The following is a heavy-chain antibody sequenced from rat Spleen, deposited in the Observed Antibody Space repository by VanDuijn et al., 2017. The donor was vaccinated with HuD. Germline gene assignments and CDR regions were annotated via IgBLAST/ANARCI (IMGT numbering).Heavy chain of an antibody. D-gene: IGHD1-11*01. J-gene: IGHJ2*01. CDR3: TRGGLSRFDY. Sequence: EVQLVESGGGLVQPGRSLKLSCAAAGFTFSSYWMYWIRQAPGKGLEWVSSINTDGGSTYYPDSVKGRFTISRDNAKSTLYLQMNSLRSEDTATYYCTRGGLSRFDYWGQGVMVTVSS. CDR2: INTDGGST. CDR1: GFTFSSYW. V-gene: IGHV5-58*01.